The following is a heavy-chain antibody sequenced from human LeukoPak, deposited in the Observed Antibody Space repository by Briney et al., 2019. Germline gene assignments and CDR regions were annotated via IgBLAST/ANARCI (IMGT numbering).Heavy chain of an antibody. CDR2: IWYDGSNK. D-gene: IGHD2-15*01. CDR3: ARGLGYCSGGSCYLEGDHLY. V-gene: IGHV3-33*01. CDR1: GFTFSSYG. Sequence: GGSLRLSCAASGFTFSSYGMHWVRQAPGKGLEWVAVIWYDGSNKYYADSVKGRFTISRDNSKNTLYLQTNSLRAEDTAVYYCARGLGYCSGGSCYLEGDHLYWGQGTLVTVSS. J-gene: IGHJ4*02.